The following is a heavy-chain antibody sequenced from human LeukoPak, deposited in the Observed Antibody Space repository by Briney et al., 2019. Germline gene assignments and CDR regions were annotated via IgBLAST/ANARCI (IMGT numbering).Heavy chain of an antibody. V-gene: IGHV1-2*02. D-gene: IGHD2-2*01. CDR1: GYTFTRHA. CDR3: VALLLGYCSNASCYPFDY. J-gene: IGHJ4*02. CDR2: INPNGGGT. Sequence: GASVKVSCKASGYTFTRHAMNWVRQAPGQGLEWMGWINPNGGGTYYAQKFQGRVTMTRDTSISTAYMELNILNTDDTAMYYCVALLLGYCSNASCYPFDYWGQGTLVTVSS.